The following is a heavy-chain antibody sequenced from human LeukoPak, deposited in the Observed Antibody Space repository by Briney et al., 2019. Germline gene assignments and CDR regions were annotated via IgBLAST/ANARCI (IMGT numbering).Heavy chain of an antibody. D-gene: IGHD5-18*01. V-gene: IGHV4-34*01. Sequence: PSETLSLTCAVYGGSFSGYYWSWIRQPPGKGLEWIGEINHSGSTNYNPSLKSRVTISVDTSKNQFSLKLSSVTAADTAVYYCARVAPAPVGYSYHYYYYYYYMDVWGKGTTVTVSS. J-gene: IGHJ6*03. CDR2: INHSGST. CDR3: ARVAPAPVGYSYHYYYYYYYMDV. CDR1: GGSFSGYY.